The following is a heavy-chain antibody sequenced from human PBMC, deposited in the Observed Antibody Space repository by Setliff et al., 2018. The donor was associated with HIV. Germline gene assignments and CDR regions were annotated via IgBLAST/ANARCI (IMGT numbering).Heavy chain of an antibody. CDR1: GFTFSSFA. CDR3: ARRVSYATSGYSLGY. D-gene: IGHD5-12*01. CDR2: VNAGSGIT. J-gene: IGHJ4*02. V-gene: IGHV1-8*01. Sequence: ASVKVSCKASGFTFSSFAFSWVRQAPGQGLEWMGMVNAGSGITVSAQKFHGRVTMTTNTSTNTAYLELSSLRSEDTAVYFCARRVSYATSGYSLGYWGQGTLVTVSS.